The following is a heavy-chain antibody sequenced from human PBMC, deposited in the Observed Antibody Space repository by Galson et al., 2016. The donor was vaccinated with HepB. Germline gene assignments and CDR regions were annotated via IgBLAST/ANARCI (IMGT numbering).Heavy chain of an antibody. J-gene: IGHJ5*02. Sequence: SVKVSCKASGNTFTSYNINWVRQATGQGLEWMGWVSPNNGDTDYAQKFQGRVSVTTNTAISTVYMELSSLTSEDTAVYYCARDGSISALGCWFAPWGQGTLVTVSS. CDR3: ARDGSISALGCWFAP. CDR1: GNTFTSYN. CDR2: VSPNNGDT. V-gene: IGHV1-8*01. D-gene: IGHD6-6*01.